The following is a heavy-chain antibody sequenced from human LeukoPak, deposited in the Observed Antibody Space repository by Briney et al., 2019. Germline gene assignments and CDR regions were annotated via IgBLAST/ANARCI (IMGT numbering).Heavy chain of an antibody. Sequence: GGSLRLSCAASGFTFSSNAMSWVRQAPGKGLEWVPSISGSGASTYYADSVKGRFTIYRDSSKNTLYLQMNSLRAEDTAIYYCAKDVGSSITARRAFDYWGQGSLVTVSS. D-gene: IGHD6-6*01. CDR3: AKDVGSSITARRAFDY. V-gene: IGHV3-23*01. CDR2: ISGSGAST. CDR1: GFTFSSNA. J-gene: IGHJ4*02.